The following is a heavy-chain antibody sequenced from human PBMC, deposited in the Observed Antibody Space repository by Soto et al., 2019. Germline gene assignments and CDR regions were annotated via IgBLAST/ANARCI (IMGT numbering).Heavy chain of an antibody. CDR1: GYTFITYF. CDR3: ARSYISSSYWFDP. D-gene: IGHD6-6*01. J-gene: IGHJ5*02. CDR2: INPSRGTT. Sequence: ASVKVSCKASGYTFITYFMHWVRQAPGQGLEWMGVINPSRGTTTYAQKFQDRVTMTRDTSASTVYMELSSLRSEDTAMYYCARSYISSSYWFDPWGQGALVTVSS. V-gene: IGHV1-46*03.